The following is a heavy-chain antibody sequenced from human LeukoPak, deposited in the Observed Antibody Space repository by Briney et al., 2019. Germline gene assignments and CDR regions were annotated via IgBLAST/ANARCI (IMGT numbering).Heavy chain of an antibody. CDR1: GGSISSYY. V-gene: IGHV4-59*01. D-gene: IGHD6-6*01. Sequence: PSETLSLTCTVSGGSISSYYRSWIRQPPGKGLEWIGYIYYSGSTNYNPSLKSRVTISVDTSKNQFSLKPSSVTAADTAVYYCARASAARHFDYWGQGTLVTVSS. J-gene: IGHJ4*02. CDR2: IYYSGST. CDR3: ARASAARHFDY.